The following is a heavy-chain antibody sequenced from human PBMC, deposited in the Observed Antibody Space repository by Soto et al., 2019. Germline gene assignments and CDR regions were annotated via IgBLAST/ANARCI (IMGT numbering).Heavy chain of an antibody. CDR3: AASIFYYGMDV. V-gene: IGHV5-51*01. CDR1: GCTFTNYW. Sequence: VECLKISCNGSGCTFTNYWIGLGLQIPGKVLEWIGIIYPGDSDTKYNPSFQGQVTVSADKSLTTTYLRWTSLKASDTAIYYCAASIFYYGMDVWGQGTTVTVPS. CDR2: IYPGDSDT. J-gene: IGHJ6*02.